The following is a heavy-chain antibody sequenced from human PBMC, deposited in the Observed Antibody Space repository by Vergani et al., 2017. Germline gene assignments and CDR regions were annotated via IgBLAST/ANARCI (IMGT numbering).Heavy chain of an antibody. D-gene: IGHD5-24*01. V-gene: IGHV1-69*04. CDR1: GGTFSSYA. CDR2: IIPILGIA. Sequence: QVQLVQSGAEVKKPGASVKVSCKASGGTFSSYAISWVRQAPGQGLEWMGRIIPILGIANYAQKFQGRVTITADKSTRTAYMELSSLRSEYTAVYYCARDAGGRWLQCNYFDYWGQGTLVTVSS. CDR3: ARDAGGRWLQCNYFDY. J-gene: IGHJ4*02.